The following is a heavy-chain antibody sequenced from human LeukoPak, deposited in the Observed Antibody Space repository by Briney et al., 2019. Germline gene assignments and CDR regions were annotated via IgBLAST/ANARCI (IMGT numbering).Heavy chain of an antibody. J-gene: IGHJ4*02. CDR3: ARAICSSTSCFENYFDY. D-gene: IGHD2-2*01. CDR2: VSSSGSTI. V-gene: IGHV3-48*03. CDR1: GFTFSSYE. Sequence: GGSLRLSCAASGFTFSSYEMNWVRQAPGKGLEWASYVSSSGSTIYYADSVKGRFTISRDNAKNSLYLQMNSLRAEDTAVYYCARAICSSTSCFENYFDYWGQGTLVTVSS.